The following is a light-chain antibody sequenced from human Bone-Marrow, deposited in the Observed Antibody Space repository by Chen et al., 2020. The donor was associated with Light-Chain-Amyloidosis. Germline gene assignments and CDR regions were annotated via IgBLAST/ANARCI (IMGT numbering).Light chain of an antibody. J-gene: IGLJ2*01. CDR1: DLPTKY. CDR3: QSADSSGTYEVI. CDR2: RDT. V-gene: IGLV3-25*03. Sequence: SYLLTQPPSVSVAPGQTRRLTCSGDDLPTKYAYWYQQKPGQAPVLVIHRDTERPSGISERFSGSSSGTTATLTISGVQAEDEADYHCQSADSSGTYEVIFGGGTKLTVL.